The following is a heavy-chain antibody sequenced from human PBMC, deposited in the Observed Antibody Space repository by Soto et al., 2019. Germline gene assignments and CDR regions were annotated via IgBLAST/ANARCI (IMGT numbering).Heavy chain of an antibody. CDR1: GFTFSSYG. V-gene: IGHV3-30*03. CDR3: ARGCTNGVCYTGFDY. J-gene: IGHJ4*02. CDR2: ISYDGSNK. Sequence: PGGSLRLSCAASGFTFSSYGMHWVRQAPGKGLEWVAVISYDGSNKYYADSVKGRFTISRDNSKNTLYLQMNSLRAEDTAVYYCARGCTNGVCYTGFDYWGQGTLVTVSS. D-gene: IGHD2-8*01.